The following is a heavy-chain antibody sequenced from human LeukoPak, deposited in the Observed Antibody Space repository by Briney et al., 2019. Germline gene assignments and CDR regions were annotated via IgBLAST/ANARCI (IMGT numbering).Heavy chain of an antibody. CDR1: GGSISSYY. CDR2: IHATESA. J-gene: IGHJ4*02. D-gene: IGHD3-16*01. V-gene: IGHV4-4*07. Sequence: PSETLSLTGTVSGGSISSYYWSWIRQPAGKGLEWIGRIHATESAKYNPSLSSRVAMSLDTSKNQFSLKLSSVTAADTAVYYCARVGGWERWYFDYWGQGNMVTVSS. CDR3: ARVGGWERWYFDY.